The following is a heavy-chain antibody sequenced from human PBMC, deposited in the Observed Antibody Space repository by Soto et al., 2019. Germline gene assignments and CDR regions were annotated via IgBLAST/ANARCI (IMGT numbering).Heavy chain of an antibody. V-gene: IGHV4-30-4*01. D-gene: IGHD1-26*01. CDR1: GVSFSRDYQ. Sequence: TLSLPFTVSGVSFSRDYQWIWIRQPPGKGLEWIGHISYSGSPYYHPSLRSRLSISVDTSKNQFSLKVKSVTAADTAVYYCARAWDFWGQGTLVTVSS. J-gene: IGHJ1*01. CDR3: ARAWDF. CDR2: ISYSGSP.